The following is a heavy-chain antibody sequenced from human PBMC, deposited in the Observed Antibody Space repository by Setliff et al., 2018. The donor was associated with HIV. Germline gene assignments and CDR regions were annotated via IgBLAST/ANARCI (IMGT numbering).Heavy chain of an antibody. Sequence: SETLSLTCSVSGYSISSGYYWGWIRQPPGKGLEWIGSIYHSGSTFYNSSLRSRVTISIDTSKNQFSLKVTSVTAADTAVYYCARDRGHNYLNYYYGMDVWGQGAAVTVSS. D-gene: IGHD1-1*01. CDR3: ARDRGHNYLNYYYGMDV. V-gene: IGHV4-38-2*02. CDR2: IYHSGST. J-gene: IGHJ6*02. CDR1: GYSISSGYY.